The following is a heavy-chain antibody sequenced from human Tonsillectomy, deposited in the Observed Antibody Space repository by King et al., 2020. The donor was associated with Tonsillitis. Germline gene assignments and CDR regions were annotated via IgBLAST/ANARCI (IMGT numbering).Heavy chain of an antibody. CDR2: IYNGDST. Sequence: VQLVESGGGLIQPGGSLRLSCLASGFTVSSSYMGWVRQAPGEGLNWVSVIYNGDSTYYAESVKGRFTISRDNSKTTLYLQMNSLRAEDTAVYYGTKVVRESRSVASEIWGQGTMVTVAS. CDR1: GFTVSSSY. D-gene: IGHD3-10*01. CDR3: TKVVRESRSVASEI. J-gene: IGHJ3*02. V-gene: IGHV3-53*01.